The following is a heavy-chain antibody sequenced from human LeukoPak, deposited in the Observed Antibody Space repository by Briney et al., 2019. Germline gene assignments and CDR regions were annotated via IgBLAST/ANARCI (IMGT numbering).Heavy chain of an antibody. CDR3: ARVSPKYSGSYHDYNYYMDV. CDR1: GFTVSSNY. V-gene: IGHV3-53*01. J-gene: IGHJ6*03. CDR2: IYSGGST. D-gene: IGHD1-26*01. Sequence: PGGSLRLSCAASGFTVSSNYMSWVRQAPGKGLEWVSLIYSGGSTYYADFVKGRFTISRDNSKNTLYLEMNSLRAEDTAVFYCARVSPKYSGSYHDYNYYMDVWGKGTTVTISS.